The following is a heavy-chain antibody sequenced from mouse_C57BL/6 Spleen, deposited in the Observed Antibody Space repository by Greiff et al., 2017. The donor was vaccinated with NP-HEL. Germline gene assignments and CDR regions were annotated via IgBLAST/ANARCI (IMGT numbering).Heavy chain of an antibody. CDR3: ARHEGWDWYFDV. Sequence: EVQGVESGGGLVQPGGSLKLSCAASGFTFSDYGMAWVRQAPRKGPEWVAFISNLAYSIYYADTVTGRFTISRENAKNTLYLEMSSLRSEDTAMYYCARHEGWDWYFDVWGTGTTVTVSS. CDR1: GFTFSDYG. V-gene: IGHV5-15*01. J-gene: IGHJ1*03. CDR2: ISNLAYSI. D-gene: IGHD3-3*01.